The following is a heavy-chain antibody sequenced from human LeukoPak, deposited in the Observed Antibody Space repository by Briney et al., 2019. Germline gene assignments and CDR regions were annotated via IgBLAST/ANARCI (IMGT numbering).Heavy chain of an antibody. Sequence: SVKVSFKASGGTFSSYAISWVRQAPGQGLEWMGGIIPIFGTANYAQKFQGRVTITADESTSTAYMELSSLRSEDTAVYYCARERRYSSKKDYWGQGTLVTVSS. J-gene: IGHJ4*02. CDR3: ARERRYSSKKDY. V-gene: IGHV1-69*13. CDR1: GGTFSSYA. D-gene: IGHD6-19*01. CDR2: IIPIFGTA.